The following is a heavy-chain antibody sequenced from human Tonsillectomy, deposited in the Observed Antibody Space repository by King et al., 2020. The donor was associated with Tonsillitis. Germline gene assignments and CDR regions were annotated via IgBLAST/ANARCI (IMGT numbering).Heavy chain of an antibody. CDR3: ARVAPYSDAFDT. D-gene: IGHD2-15*01. V-gene: IGHV4-38-2*01. Sequence: QLQESGPGLVKPSETLSLTCAVSSYSVSSDYYWGWIRQPPGKGLEWIGTIYHSGSTYYNPSLKSRLTISVDTSKNQFSLKLNSVTAADTAVYYCARVAPYSDAFDTWGLGTMVTVSS. J-gene: IGHJ3*02. CDR2: IYHSGST. CDR1: SYSVSSDYY.